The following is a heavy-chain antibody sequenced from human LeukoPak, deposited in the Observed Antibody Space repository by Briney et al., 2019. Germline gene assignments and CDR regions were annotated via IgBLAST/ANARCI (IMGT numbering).Heavy chain of an antibody. V-gene: IGHV4-59*01. J-gene: IGHJ4*02. CDR3: ARGPTKNYFDY. CDR1: GGSFNSYY. CDR2: IYYSGST. Sequence: SEPLSLTCTVSGGSFNSYYWSWIRQPPGKGLEWIGYIYYSGSTNYNPSLKSRVTISIDMSKNQFSLKLRSVTAADTAVYYCARGPTKNYFDYWGQGTLVTVSS.